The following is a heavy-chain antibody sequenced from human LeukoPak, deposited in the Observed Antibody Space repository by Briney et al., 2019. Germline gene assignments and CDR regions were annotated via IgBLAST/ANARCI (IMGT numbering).Heavy chain of an antibody. CDR2: IYSGGST. Sequence: GSLRLSCAASGFTVSSNYMSWVRQAPGKGLEWVSVIYSGGSTYYADSVKGRFTISRDNSKNTLYLQMNSLRAEDTAVYYCARYGGAGDPEGPGDYYYGMDVWGQGTTVTVSS. J-gene: IGHJ6*02. CDR1: GFTVSSNY. V-gene: IGHV3-53*01. D-gene: IGHD7-27*01. CDR3: ARYGGAGDPEGPGDYYYGMDV.